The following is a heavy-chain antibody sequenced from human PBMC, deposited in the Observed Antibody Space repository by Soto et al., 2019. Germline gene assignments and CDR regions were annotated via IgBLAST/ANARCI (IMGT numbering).Heavy chain of an antibody. Sequence: ASVKVACKASGCTFSSYAISWVRQAPGQGLEWMGGIIPIFGTANYAQKFQGRVTITADESTSTAYMELSSLRSEDTAVYYCARAGEVDTAMVPSRNWFDPWGQGTLVTVSS. D-gene: IGHD5-18*01. V-gene: IGHV1-69*13. CDR2: IIPIFGTA. J-gene: IGHJ5*02. CDR3: ARAGEVDTAMVPSRNWFDP. CDR1: GCTFSSYA.